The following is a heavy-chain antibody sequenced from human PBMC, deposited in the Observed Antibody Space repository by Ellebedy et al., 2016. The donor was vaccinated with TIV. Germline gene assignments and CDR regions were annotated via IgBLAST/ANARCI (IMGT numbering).Heavy chain of an antibody. CDR1: GGSISSYY. CDR3: ARELTQGYYYYGMDV. V-gene: IGHV4-59*01. Sequence: MPGGSLRLSCTVSGGSISSYYWSWIRQPPGKGLEWIGYIYYSGSTNYNPSLKSRVTISVDTSKNQFSLKLRSVTAADTAVYYCARELTQGYYYYGMDVWGQGTTVTVSS. J-gene: IGHJ6*02. D-gene: IGHD3-9*01. CDR2: IYYSGST.